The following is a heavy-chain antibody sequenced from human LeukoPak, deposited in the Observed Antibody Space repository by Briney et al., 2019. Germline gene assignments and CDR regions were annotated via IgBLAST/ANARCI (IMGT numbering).Heavy chain of an antibody. CDR3: AKDMDDILTGYSCFDY. V-gene: IGHV3-23*01. Sequence: GGSLRLSCAASGFIFSSYSMNWVRQAPGKGLEWVSAISGSGGSTYYADSVKGRFTISRDNSKNTLYLQMNSLRAEDTAVYYCAKDMDDILTGYSCFDYWGQGTLVTVSS. CDR1: GFIFSSYS. J-gene: IGHJ4*02. D-gene: IGHD3-9*01. CDR2: ISGSGGST.